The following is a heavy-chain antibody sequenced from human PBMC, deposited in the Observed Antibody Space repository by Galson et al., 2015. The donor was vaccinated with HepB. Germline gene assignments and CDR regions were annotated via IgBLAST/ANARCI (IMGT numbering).Heavy chain of an antibody. D-gene: IGHD1-1*01. CDR2: IYPGNSNT. J-gene: IGHJ5*01. CDR3: ARGGANNYNSGGRFDS. V-gene: IGHV5-51*03. CDR1: GYNFASYW. Sequence: QSGAEVKKPGESLTISCQASGYNFASYWIAWVRQMPGRGLEWMGIIYPGNSNTVYSPSFRGQVIISADKSINTAYLQWSSLKASDTALYFCARGGANNYNSGGRFDSWGQGTLVTVSS.